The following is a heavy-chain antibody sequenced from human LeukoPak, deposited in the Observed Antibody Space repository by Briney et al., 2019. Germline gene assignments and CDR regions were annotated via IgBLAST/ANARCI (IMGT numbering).Heavy chain of an antibody. Sequence: SETLSLTCTVSGGSISSYYWTWIRQPPGKGLEWIGSLYYSGSTNYNPSLKSRVTISVDTSKNQFSLKLSSGTAADTAVYYCARRHVEYSSSSDPYYFDYWGQGTLVTVSS. D-gene: IGHD6-6*01. CDR2: LYYSGST. CDR3: ARRHVEYSSSSDPYYFDY. CDR1: GGSISSYY. V-gene: IGHV4-59*01. J-gene: IGHJ4*02.